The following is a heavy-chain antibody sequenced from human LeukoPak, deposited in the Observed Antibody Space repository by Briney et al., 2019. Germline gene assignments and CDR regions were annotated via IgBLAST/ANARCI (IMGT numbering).Heavy chain of an antibody. D-gene: IGHD3-16*01. J-gene: IGHJ4*02. V-gene: IGHV4-59*01. CDR3: ARVSDDSTFFDY. CDR2: IYYSGYT. CDR1: GGSISSYY. Sequence: SETLSLTCTVSGGSISSYYWSWIRQPPGKGLGWIGYIYYSGYTTYNSSLKSRVTISVDTSKNQFSLKLSSVTAADTAVYYCARVSDDSTFFDYWGQGTLVTVSS.